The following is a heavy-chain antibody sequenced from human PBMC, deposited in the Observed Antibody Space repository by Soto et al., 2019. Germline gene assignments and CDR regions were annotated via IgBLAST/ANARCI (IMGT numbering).Heavy chain of an antibody. J-gene: IGHJ4*01. V-gene: IGHV1-69*13. CDR2: IIPIFGTA. Sequence: SVKFSCKASGGTFSSYAISWVRQAPGQGLEWMGGIIPIFGTANYAQKFQDRVTITADESTSTAYMELSSLRSEDTAVYYCVNDRSSGDIVLVAATHGGFDPWGQGTMVTVSS. D-gene: IGHD2-2*01. CDR1: GGTFSSYA. CDR3: VNDRSSGDIVLVAATHGGFDP.